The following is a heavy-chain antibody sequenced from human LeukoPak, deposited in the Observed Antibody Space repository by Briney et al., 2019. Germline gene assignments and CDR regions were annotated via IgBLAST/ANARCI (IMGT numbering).Heavy chain of an antibody. Sequence: SVKVSCKASGGTFSSYAISWVRQAPGQGLEWMGGIIPIFGIANYAQKFQGRVTITADKSTSTAYMELSSLRSEDTAVYYCVRDRSRDGYKYYFDYWGQGTLVTVSS. CDR3: VRDRSRDGYKYYFDY. CDR1: GGTFSSYA. J-gene: IGHJ4*02. CDR2: IIPIFGIA. D-gene: IGHD5-24*01. V-gene: IGHV1-69*10.